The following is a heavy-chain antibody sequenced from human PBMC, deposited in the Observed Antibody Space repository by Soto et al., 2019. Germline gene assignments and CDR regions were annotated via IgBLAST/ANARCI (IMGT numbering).Heavy chain of an antibody. Sequence: QVPLVQSGAEVKKPGASVKVSCKASGYTFTGYYMHWVRQAPGQGLEWMGWINPNSGGTNYAQKFQGWVTMTRDTSISTAYMELSRLRSDDTTVYYCARVYGSYYGALDYWGQGTLVTVSS. V-gene: IGHV1-2*04. D-gene: IGHD1-26*01. CDR2: INPNSGGT. J-gene: IGHJ4*02. CDR1: GYTFTGYY. CDR3: ARVYGSYYGALDY.